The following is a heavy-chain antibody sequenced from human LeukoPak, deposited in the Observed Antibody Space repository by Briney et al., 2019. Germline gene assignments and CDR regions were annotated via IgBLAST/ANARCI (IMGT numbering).Heavy chain of an antibody. CDR2: IYSGGST. Sequence: GGSLRLSCAASEFSVGSNYMTWVRQAPGKGLEWVSLIYSGGSTYYADSVKGRFTISRDNAKNSLYLQMNSLRAEDTAVYYCARLWGSYRPFDYWGQGTLVTVSS. J-gene: IGHJ4*02. CDR3: ARLWGSYRPFDY. D-gene: IGHD3-16*02. CDR1: EFSVGSNY. V-gene: IGHV3-66*04.